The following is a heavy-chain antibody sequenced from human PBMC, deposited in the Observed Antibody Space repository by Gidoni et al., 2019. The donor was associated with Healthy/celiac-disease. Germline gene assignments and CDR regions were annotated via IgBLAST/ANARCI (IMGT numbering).Heavy chain of an antibody. CDR2: IYSGGRS. Sequence: EVQPVASGGGLVQPGGSLRLSCAASGFTVRSNYHSWVRRAPGKGLEGVSVIYSGGRSYDAESVKGRVTISRDNSKNTLYLQMNSLRAEDTAVYYCARGEPYYYDSSGRARPGGYYFDYWGQGTLVTVSS. CDR1: GFTVRSNY. J-gene: IGHJ4*02. D-gene: IGHD3-22*01. CDR3: ARGEPYYYDSSGRARPGGYYFDY. V-gene: IGHV3-66*01.